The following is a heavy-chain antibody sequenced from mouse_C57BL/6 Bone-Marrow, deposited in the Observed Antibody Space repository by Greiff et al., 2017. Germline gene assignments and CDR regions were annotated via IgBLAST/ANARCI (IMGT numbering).Heavy chain of an antibody. CDR2: ISNLAYSI. CDR1: GFTFSDYG. D-gene: IGHD1-1*01. Sequence: EVMLVESGGGLVQPGGSLKLSCAASGFTFSDYGMAWVRQAPRKGPEWVAFISNLAYSIYYADTVTGRFTISRENAKNTLYLEMSSLRSEDTAMYYCARRPPYYYGSSYGAMDYWGQGTSVTVSS. J-gene: IGHJ4*01. V-gene: IGHV5-15*01. CDR3: ARRPPYYYGSSYGAMDY.